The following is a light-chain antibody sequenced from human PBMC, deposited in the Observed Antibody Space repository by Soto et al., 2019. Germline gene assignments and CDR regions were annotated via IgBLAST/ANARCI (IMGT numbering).Light chain of an antibody. Sequence: DIVMTQSPLSLPVTPGEPASISCRSSQSLLHSNGYNYLHWYLQKPGQSPQLLIHMGSHRASGVPDRFSGRGSGTDFTLKISRVEVEDVGIEYFMQDLQATFTFGGGTKVETK. CDR1: QSLLHSNGYNY. CDR2: MGS. V-gene: IGKV2-28*01. J-gene: IGKJ4*01. CDR3: MQDLQATFT.